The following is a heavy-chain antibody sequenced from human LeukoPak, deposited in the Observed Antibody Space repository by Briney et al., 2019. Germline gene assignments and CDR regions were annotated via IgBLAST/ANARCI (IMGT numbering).Heavy chain of an antibody. D-gene: IGHD2-15*01. V-gene: IGHV3-30*02. J-gene: IGHJ4*02. CDR3: AKDNPYGGSWYYFDY. CDR1: GFTFSSYG. Sequence: GGSLRLSCAASGFTFSSYGMHWVRQAPGKGLEWVAFIRYDGSNKYYADSVKGRFTISRDNSKNTLYLQMNSLRAEDTAVYYCAKDNPYGGSWYYFDYWGQGTLVTVSS. CDR2: IRYDGSNK.